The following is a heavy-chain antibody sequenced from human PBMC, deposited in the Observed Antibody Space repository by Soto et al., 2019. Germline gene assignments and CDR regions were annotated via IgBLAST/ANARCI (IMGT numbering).Heavy chain of an antibody. D-gene: IGHD2-21*02. CDR2: ISDMGDRV. CDR3: ARYSRCGRDCPQDL. J-gene: IGHJ5*02. Sequence: QLLESGGGLVQPGGSPRLSCAASGFTFGIYAMSWVRQAPGKRLEWLSSISDMGDRVYYADSVKGRFTVSRDNSKNTLYLQMDSLRAEDTAVYYCARYSRCGRDCPQDLWRRGTLVTVSS. V-gene: IGHV3-23*01. CDR1: GFTFGIYA.